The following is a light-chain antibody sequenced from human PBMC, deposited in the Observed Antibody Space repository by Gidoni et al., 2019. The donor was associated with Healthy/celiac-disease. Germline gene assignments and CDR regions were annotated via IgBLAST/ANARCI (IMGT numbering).Light chain of an antibody. CDR3: QQYNSFIT. V-gene: IGKV1-5*03. CDR1: QSISCW. J-gene: IGKJ3*01. CDR2: KAS. Sequence: DIQITQSPSTLSASVGDRVTITCRTSQSISCWLAWYQQKPGKAPKLLIYKASSLESGVPSRFSGSGSGTEFTLTISSLQPDDFATYYCQQYNSFITFGPGTKVDIK.